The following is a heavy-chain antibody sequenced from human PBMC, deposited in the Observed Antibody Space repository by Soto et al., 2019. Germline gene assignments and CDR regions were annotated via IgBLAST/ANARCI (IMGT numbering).Heavy chain of an antibody. V-gene: IGHV4-39*01. J-gene: IGHJ4*02. CDR3: SIHQGVAYYDFWSGFHFDY. CDR1: GGSISSSSYY. CDR2: IYYSGST. D-gene: IGHD3-3*01. Sequence: SETLSLTCTVSGGSISSSSYYWGWIRQPPGKGLEWIGSIYYSGSTYYNPSLKSRVTISVDTSKNQFSLKLSSVTAADTAVYYCSIHQGVAYYDFWSGFHFDYWGQGTLVTVSS.